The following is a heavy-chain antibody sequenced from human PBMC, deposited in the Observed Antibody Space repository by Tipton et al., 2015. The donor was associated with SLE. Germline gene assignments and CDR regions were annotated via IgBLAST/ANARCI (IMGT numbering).Heavy chain of an antibody. CDR2: IYYSGST. Sequence: LRLSCTVSGGSISSYYWSWIRQPPGKGLEWIGYIYYSGSTYYNPSLKSRVTISVDTSKNQFSLKLSSVTAADTAVYYCAREGRREQLALDYWGQGTLVTVSS. CDR3: AREGRREQLALDY. D-gene: IGHD6-6*01. J-gene: IGHJ4*02. CDR1: GGSISSYY. V-gene: IGHV4-59*12.